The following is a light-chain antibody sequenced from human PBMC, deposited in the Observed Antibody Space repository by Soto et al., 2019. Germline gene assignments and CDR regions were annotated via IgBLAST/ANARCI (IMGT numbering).Light chain of an antibody. CDR3: MQALQSPLP. CDR1: QSLLDSNGKSY. Sequence: EIVMTQSPLSLSVSPGDSASISCRSSQSLLDSNGKSYLDWYLQRPGQSPQLLLHLASDRASGFPDGVSGSRSGTYFTLRISRVEAEDVGVYYCMQALQSPLPFGGGTRVEIK. V-gene: IGKV2-28*01. J-gene: IGKJ4*01. CDR2: LAS.